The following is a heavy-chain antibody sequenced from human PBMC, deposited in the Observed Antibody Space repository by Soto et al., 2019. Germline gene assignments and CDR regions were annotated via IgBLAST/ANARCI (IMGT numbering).Heavy chain of an antibody. CDR3: ARADSSGWYGVDY. Sequence: EVQLVESGGGLVKPGGSLRLSCAASGFTFSSYSMNWVRQAPGKGLEWVSSISSSSSYIYYADSVKGRFTISRDNAKNSLYLQMNSLRAEDTAVYYCARADSSGWYGVDYWGQGTLVTVSS. CDR2: ISSSSSYI. CDR1: GFTFSSYS. V-gene: IGHV3-21*01. D-gene: IGHD6-19*01. J-gene: IGHJ4*02.